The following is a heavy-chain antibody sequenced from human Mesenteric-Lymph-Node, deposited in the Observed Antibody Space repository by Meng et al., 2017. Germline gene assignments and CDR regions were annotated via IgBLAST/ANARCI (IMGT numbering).Heavy chain of an antibody. CDR1: SYAFPRYD. V-gene: IGHV7-4-1*02. J-gene: IGHJ4*02. D-gene: IGHD3-16*01. Sequence: NACTQLKAPLNASSYAFPRYDFRRLRQAPVQGHECLGWINTTTGNPTYAQVFRGRFVFPLDTSVSTAYLQISGLKAEDTAVYYCARLGAYDSSDYWGQGTLVTVSS. CDR3: ARLGAYDSSDY. CDR2: INTTTGNP.